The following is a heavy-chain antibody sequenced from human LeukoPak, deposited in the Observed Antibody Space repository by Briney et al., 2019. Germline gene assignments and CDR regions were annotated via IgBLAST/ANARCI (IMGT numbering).Heavy chain of an antibody. V-gene: IGHV3-48*03. D-gene: IGHD2/OR15-2a*01. Sequence: PGGSLRLSCAASGFTFSSYEMNWVRQAPGKGLEWVSYISSSGSTIYYADSVKGRFTISRDNAKNSLYLRMNSLRAEDTAVYYCANFYETTTNWGQGTLVTVSS. CDR2: ISSSGSTI. CDR1: GFTFSSYE. J-gene: IGHJ4*02. CDR3: ANFYETTTN.